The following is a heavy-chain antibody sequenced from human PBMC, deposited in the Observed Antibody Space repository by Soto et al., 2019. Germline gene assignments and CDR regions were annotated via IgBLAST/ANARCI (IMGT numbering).Heavy chain of an antibody. V-gene: IGHV4-39*01. D-gene: IGHD4-4*01. CDR2: MYYSGSS. J-gene: IGHJ4*02. CDR3: ARHPRDDYNYGGSGIFDY. CDR1: GGSISSRTFW. Sequence: TLSLTCSVSGGSISSRTFWWAWIRQPPGKGLEWIGDMYYSGSSYSSPSLKSRVTLSVDTSKNQLSLKLNSVTAADTAVYYCARHPRDDYNYGGSGIFDYWGQGTLVTVSS.